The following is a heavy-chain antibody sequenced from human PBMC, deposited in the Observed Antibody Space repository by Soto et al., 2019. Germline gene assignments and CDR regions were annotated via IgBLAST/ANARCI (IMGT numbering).Heavy chain of an antibody. CDR3: ATVGYCSEDSCYTLTIKYGMDV. CDR2: ISHRGDNK. D-gene: IGHD2-15*01. V-gene: IGHV3-30-3*01. J-gene: IGHJ6*02. Sequence: VQLVESGGGLVKPGGSLRLSCEASGFTFSEYGMHWVRQAPGNGLEWEAGISHRGDNKYIADSVKGRFTISRDNSKNILFLQMSSMRVEDTAVYHCATVGYCSEDSCYTLTIKYGMDVWCQGTTVIVS. CDR1: GFTFSEYG.